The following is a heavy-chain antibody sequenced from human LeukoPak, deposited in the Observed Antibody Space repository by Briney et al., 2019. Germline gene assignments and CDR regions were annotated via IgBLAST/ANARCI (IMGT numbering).Heavy chain of an antibody. D-gene: IGHD3-10*01. Sequence: SETLSLTCTVSGGSISSYYWSWIRQPPGKGLEWIGCIYYSGSTNYNPSLKSRVTISVDTSKNQFSLKLSSVTAADTAVYYCARDGSPLWFGEFPYYFDYWGQGTLVTVSS. J-gene: IGHJ4*02. CDR3: ARDGSPLWFGEFPYYFDY. CDR2: IYYSGST. CDR1: GGSISSYY. V-gene: IGHV4-59*01.